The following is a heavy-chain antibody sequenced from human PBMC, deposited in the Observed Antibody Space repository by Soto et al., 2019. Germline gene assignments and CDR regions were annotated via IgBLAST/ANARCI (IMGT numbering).Heavy chain of an antibody. Sequence: QLQLQESGPGLVKPSETLSLTCTVSGGSISSSSYYWGWIRQPPGKGLEWIGSIYYSGSTYYNPPLNSRVTISVDTSKNQFSLKLSSVTAADTAVYYCAGGAVVPAASFDYWGQGTLVTVSS. CDR2: IYYSGST. D-gene: IGHD2-2*01. CDR1: GGSISSSSYY. CDR3: AGGAVVPAASFDY. J-gene: IGHJ4*02. V-gene: IGHV4-39*01.